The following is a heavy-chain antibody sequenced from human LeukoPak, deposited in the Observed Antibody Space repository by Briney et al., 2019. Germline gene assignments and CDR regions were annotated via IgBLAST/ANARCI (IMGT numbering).Heavy chain of an antibody. CDR3: ARDGRSGYGDYGSYYYYGMDV. D-gene: IGHD4-17*01. CDR2: IKQDGSEK. CDR1: GFTFSSYW. J-gene: IGHJ6*02. Sequence: GGSLRLSCAASGFTFSSYWMSWVRQAPGKGLEWVANIKQDGSEKYYVDSVKGRFTISRDNAKNSLYLQMNSLRAEDTAVYYCARDGRSGYGDYGSYYYYGMDVWGQGTTVTVSS. V-gene: IGHV3-7*01.